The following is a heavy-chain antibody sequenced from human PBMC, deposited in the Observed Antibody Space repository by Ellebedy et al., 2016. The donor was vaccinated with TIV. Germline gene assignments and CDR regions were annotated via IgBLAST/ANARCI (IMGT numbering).Heavy chain of an antibody. CDR2: IYHSGNT. CDR1: GGSISSYY. V-gene: IGHV4-59*08. Sequence: SETLSLXXTVSGGSISSYYWSWIRQPPGKGLGWLGYIYHSGNTNYNPSLKSRVTISVDTSKNQLSLKLSSVTAADTAVYNCARHVITMVRGYNWFDPWGQGTLVIVSS. D-gene: IGHD3-10*01. J-gene: IGHJ5*02. CDR3: ARHVITMVRGYNWFDP.